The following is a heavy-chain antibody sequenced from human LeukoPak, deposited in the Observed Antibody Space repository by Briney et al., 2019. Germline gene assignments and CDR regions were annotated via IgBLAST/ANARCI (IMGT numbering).Heavy chain of an antibody. D-gene: IGHD5/OR15-5a*01. CDR2: ISGSGGST. J-gene: IGHJ4*02. Sequence: GGSLRLSCAAPGFTLSDYYMSWVRQAPGKGLEWVSSISGSGGSTYYADSVKGRFTISRENSKNTLYLQMNGLRAEDTAVYYCAKDRKGLDYWGQGALVTVSS. V-gene: IGHV3-23*01. CDR1: GFTLSDYY. CDR3: AKDRKGLDY.